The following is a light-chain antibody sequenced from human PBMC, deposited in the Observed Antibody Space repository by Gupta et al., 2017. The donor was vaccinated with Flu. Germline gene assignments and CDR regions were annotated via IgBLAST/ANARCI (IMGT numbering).Light chain of an antibody. J-gene: IGLJ2*01. CDR2: DNT. CDR3: GTWDSNLLAAV. Sequence: QSVLTQPPSVPAAPGQEVTISCSGTNSNIGNNFVSWYQQLPGTAPKLLIFDNTRRPSGIPGRFSASKSGTSATLGITGLQTGDEGDYYCGTWDSNLLAAVFGGGTKLTVL. V-gene: IGLV1-51*01. CDR1: NSNIGNNF.